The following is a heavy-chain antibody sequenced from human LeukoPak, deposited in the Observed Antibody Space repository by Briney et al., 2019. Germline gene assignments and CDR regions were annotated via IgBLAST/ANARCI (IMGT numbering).Heavy chain of an antibody. D-gene: IGHD2-8*01. V-gene: IGHV3-9*01. Sequence: GRSLRLSCAASGFTFDDYAMHWVRQAPGKGLEWVSGISWNSGSIGYADSVKGRFTISRDNSKNTLYLQMNSLRAEDTAVYYCAKIPIVLMVYAPFGYWGQGTLVTVSS. CDR1: GFTFDDYA. CDR3: AKIPIVLMVYAPFGY. CDR2: ISWNSGSI. J-gene: IGHJ4*02.